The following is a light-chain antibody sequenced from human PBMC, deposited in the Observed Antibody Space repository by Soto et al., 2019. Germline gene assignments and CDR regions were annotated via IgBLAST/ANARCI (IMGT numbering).Light chain of an antibody. Sequence: EIVLTQSPGTLSLSPGERATLSCRASRSLSSSYVVWYQQKPDQAPRLLIYAASRRATGIPDRFSGSGSATEYTLTISRLEDEDFALYYCQKDGTFGQGTRLEIK. CDR3: QKDGT. J-gene: IGKJ2*01. CDR2: AAS. CDR1: RSLSSSY. V-gene: IGKV3-20*01.